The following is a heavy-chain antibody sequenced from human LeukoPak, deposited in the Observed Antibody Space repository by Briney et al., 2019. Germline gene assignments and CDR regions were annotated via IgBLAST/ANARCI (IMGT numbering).Heavy chain of an antibody. J-gene: IGHJ4*02. CDR1: GFTFTDYA. Sequence: GGSLRLSCAASGFTFTDYAMSWVRQAPGKGLEWVSGISGSGGSTYYADSVKGRFTISRENSKNTLYLRMNSLRAEDTAVYYCAKDVQWLIFDSWGQGTLVTVSS. CDR2: ISGSGGST. D-gene: IGHD6-19*01. CDR3: AKDVQWLIFDS. V-gene: IGHV3-23*01.